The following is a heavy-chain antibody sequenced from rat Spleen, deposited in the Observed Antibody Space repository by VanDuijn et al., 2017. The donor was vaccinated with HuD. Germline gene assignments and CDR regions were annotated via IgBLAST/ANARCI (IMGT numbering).Heavy chain of an antibody. D-gene: IGHD1-4*01. V-gene: IGHV5-22*01. CDR1: GFTFSDYY. CDR3: ASPNYPFAY. CDR2: ISYEGSST. Sequence: EVQLAESGGGLVQPGRSLKLSCAASGFTFSDYYMAWVRQAPKKGLEWVASISYEGSSTYYGDSVKGRFTISRDNAKSTLYLQMNSLRSEDTATYYCASPNYPFAYWGQGTLVTVSS. J-gene: IGHJ3*01.